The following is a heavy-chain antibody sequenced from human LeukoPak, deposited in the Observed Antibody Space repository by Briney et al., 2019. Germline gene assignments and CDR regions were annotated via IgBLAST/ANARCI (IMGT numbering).Heavy chain of an antibody. CDR2: INTDGGST. V-gene: IGHV3-74*01. D-gene: IGHD5-18*01. J-gene: IGHJ5*02. CDR3: ARQKDTAMES. Sequence: GGSLRLSCAASGFTFSRYWMHWVRQARGKGLVWVSRINTDGGSTGYADSVKGRFTISRDNAKNTLYLQMNSLRAEDTAVYYCARQKDTAMESWGQGTLVTVSS. CDR1: GFTFSRYW.